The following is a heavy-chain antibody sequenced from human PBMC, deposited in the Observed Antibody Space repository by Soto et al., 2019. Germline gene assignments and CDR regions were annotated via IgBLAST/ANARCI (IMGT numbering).Heavy chain of an antibody. CDR1: GSSISPFY. D-gene: IGHD4-17*01. CDR2: IYYTGST. V-gene: IGHV4-59*01. J-gene: IGHJ4*02. Sequence: SETLSLTCAVSGSSISPFYWSWIRQPPGKGLEWIGYIYYTGSTKYNPSLKSRVTLSLGTSRNQLSLKLSSVTAADTAVYYCTRVGGYYGDYPNFDYWGPGTLVTVSS. CDR3: TRVGGYYGDYPNFDY.